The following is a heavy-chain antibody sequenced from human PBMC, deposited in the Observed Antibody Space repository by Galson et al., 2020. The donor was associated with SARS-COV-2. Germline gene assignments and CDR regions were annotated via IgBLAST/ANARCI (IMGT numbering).Heavy chain of an antibody. D-gene: IGHD5-18*01. V-gene: IGHV3-30*04. CDR1: GFTFSSYA. J-gene: IGHJ3*02. Sequence: SCAASGFTFSSYAMHWVRQAPGKGLEWVAVISYDGSNKYYADSVKGRFTISRDNSKNTLYLQMNSLRAEDTAVYYCARNSYGNAFDIWGQGTMVTVSS. CDR2: ISYDGSNK. CDR3: ARNSYGNAFDI.